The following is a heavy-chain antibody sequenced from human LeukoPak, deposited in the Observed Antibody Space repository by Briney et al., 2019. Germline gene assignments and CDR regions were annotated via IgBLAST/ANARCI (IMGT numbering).Heavy chain of an antibody. CDR2: ISGDEIWT. CDR3: AREYNSGPKQTDAFDI. J-gene: IGHJ3*02. D-gene: IGHD3-22*01. V-gene: IGHV3-74*01. Sequence: GGPLRLSYAASGFTLSNYWMHWVRQTPGKGLVWVSRISGDEIWTSYADSVKGRFIISRDNAKNTVYLQMSSLRTEDTAVYYCAREYNSGPKQTDAFDIWGQGTMVTVSS. CDR1: GFTLSNYW.